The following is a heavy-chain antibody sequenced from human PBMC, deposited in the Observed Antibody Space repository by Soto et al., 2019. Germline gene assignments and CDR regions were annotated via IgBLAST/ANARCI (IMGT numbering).Heavy chain of an antibody. J-gene: IGHJ4*02. CDR1: GFAFSSYA. CDR3: TRDQPEMAFDH. CDR2: IAYDGSNK. V-gene: IGHV3-30*04. Sequence: GGSLRLSCAASGFAFSSYAMHWVRQAPGKGLEWVADIAYDGSNKYYADSVKGRFTISRDNSKNTLYLQMNSLRVEDTAVYYCTRDQPEMAFDHWGQGTLVTVSS.